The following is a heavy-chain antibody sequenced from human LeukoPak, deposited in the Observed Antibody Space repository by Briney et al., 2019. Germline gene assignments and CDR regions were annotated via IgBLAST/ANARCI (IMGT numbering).Heavy chain of an antibody. D-gene: IGHD4-23*01. V-gene: IGHV3-33*01. CDR3: ARAYGGNRLDY. Sequence: PGGSLRLSCAASGFTFSSYGMHWVRQAPGKGLEWVAVIWYDGSNKYYADSVKGRFTISRDNSKNTLYLQMNGLRAEDTAVYYCARAYGGNRLDYWGQGTLVTVSS. CDR1: GFTFSSYG. J-gene: IGHJ4*02. CDR2: IWYDGSNK.